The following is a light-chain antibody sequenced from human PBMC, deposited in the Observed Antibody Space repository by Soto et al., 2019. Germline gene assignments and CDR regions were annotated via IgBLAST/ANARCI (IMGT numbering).Light chain of an antibody. CDR2: KGT. Sequence: QSVLAQPASVSGSPGQSITISCTGTSSDVGAYNSVSWYQQHPHRAPQVIIYKGTQRPSGVSNRFSGSTSGNAASLTISALQADDEADYFCTSYSSSDIFYVFGTGTKVTVL. V-gene: IGLV2-14*02. CDR3: TSYSSSDIFYV. CDR1: SSDVGAYNS. J-gene: IGLJ1*01.